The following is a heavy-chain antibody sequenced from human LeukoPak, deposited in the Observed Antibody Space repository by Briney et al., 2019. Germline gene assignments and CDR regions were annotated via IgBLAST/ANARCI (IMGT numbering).Heavy chain of an antibody. CDR2: INRDGSQK. CDR3: ARGGYGGSIAYYFDY. Sequence: GGSLRLSCAASGFSLSAYWMTWVRQAPGKGLEWVANINRDGSQKNHVDSVKGRFTISRDNAKNSLYQQMNSLRAEDTAVYYCARGGYGGSIAYYFDYWGQGTLVTVSS. V-gene: IGHV3-7*01. CDR1: GFSLSAYW. D-gene: IGHD4-23*01. J-gene: IGHJ4*02.